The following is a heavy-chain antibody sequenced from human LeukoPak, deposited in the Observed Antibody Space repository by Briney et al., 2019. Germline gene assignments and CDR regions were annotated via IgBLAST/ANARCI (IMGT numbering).Heavy chain of an antibody. J-gene: IGHJ5*02. V-gene: IGHV3-23*01. CDR3: ARGTYP. CDR2: ITGTGAST. CDR1: GLPFSNYA. D-gene: IGHD1-14*01. Sequence: GGSLRLSCAASGLPFSNYAMSWVRQAPGKGLEWVSAITGTGASTYYADSVKGRFTISRDNAKNSLYLQMNSLRAEDTAVYYCARGTYPWGQGTLVTVSS.